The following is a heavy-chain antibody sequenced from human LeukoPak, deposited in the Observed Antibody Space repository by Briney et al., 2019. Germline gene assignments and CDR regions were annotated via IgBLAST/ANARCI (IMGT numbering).Heavy chain of an antibody. CDR1: RFTFSNYW. CDR3: ARDRLERITIFGVVTANWFDP. CDR2: ISSSSSYI. Sequence: PGGSLRLSCVASRFTFSNYWMSWVRQAPGKGLEWVSSISSSSSYIYYADSVKGRFTISRDNAKNSLYLQMNSLRAEDTAVYYCARDRLERITIFGVVTANWFDPWGQGTLVTVSS. J-gene: IGHJ5*02. D-gene: IGHD3-3*01. V-gene: IGHV3-21*01.